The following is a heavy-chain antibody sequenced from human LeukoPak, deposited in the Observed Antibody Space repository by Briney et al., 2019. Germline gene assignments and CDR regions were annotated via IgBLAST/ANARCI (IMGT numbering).Heavy chain of an antibody. CDR1: GFTFSNAW. CDR3: AKDRAVAGKEGYYFDY. Sequence: GGSLRLSCAASGFTFSNAWMSWVRQAPGKGLEWVGRIKSKTDGGTTDYAAPVKGRFTISRDDSKNTLYLQMNSLRAEDTAVYYCAKDRAVAGKEGYYFDYWGQGTLVTVSS. CDR2: IKSKTDGGTT. J-gene: IGHJ4*02. D-gene: IGHD6-19*01. V-gene: IGHV3-15*01.